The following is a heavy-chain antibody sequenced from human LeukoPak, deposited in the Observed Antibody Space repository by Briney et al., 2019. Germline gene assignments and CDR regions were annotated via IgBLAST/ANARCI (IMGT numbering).Heavy chain of an antibody. J-gene: IGHJ4*02. CDR3: ARGRGVYSSGWSYYFDY. CDR1: GGSFSGYY. D-gene: IGHD6-19*01. Sequence: SETLSLTCAVYGGSFSGYYWSWIRQRPGKGREWIGEINHSGSTNDNPSLKSRVTISVDTSKNQFPLKLSSVTAADTAVYYCARGRGVYSSGWSYYFDYWGQGPWSPSPQ. V-gene: IGHV4-34*01. CDR2: INHSGST.